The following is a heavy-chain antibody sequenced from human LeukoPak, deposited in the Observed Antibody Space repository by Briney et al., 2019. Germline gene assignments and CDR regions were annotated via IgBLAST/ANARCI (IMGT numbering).Heavy chain of an antibody. D-gene: IGHD1-14*01. Sequence: PGGSLRLSCAASGFTFSSYWMSWVRQAPGKGLEWVANIKQDGSEKYYVDSVKGRFTISRDNAKNSLYLQMNSLRAEDTAVYYCARDYRFFGQPPSFDYWGQGTLVTVSS. V-gene: IGHV3-7*01. J-gene: IGHJ4*02. CDR1: GFTFSSYW. CDR3: ARDYRFFGQPPSFDY. CDR2: IKQDGSEK.